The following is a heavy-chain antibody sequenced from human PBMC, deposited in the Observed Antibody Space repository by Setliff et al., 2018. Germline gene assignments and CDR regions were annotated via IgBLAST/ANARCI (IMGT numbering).Heavy chain of an antibody. CDR1: GGTFSSYG. D-gene: IGHD5-12*01. Sequence: GASVKVSCKASGGTFSSYGISWVRQAPGQGLEWMGIINPSAGSTRYAQKFQGRVTMTRDTSTSTVYMELSSLRSDDTAVYYCVRGPGPSVVVAMPFDRWGQGTLVTVSS. CDR2: INPSAGST. CDR3: VRGPGPSVVVAMPFDR. V-gene: IGHV1-46*03. J-gene: IGHJ4*02.